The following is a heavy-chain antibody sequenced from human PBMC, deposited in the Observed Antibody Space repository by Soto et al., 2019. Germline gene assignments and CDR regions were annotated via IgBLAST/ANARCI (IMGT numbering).Heavy chain of an antibody. J-gene: IGHJ4*02. V-gene: IGHV3-11*01. Sequence: SLRLSCLASVFIFSDYYMSWIRQTPGRGLEWASYISTNGRNIYYADSVKGRFTISRDNTKNSLYLQMNSLRAEDTAVYYCARLPPPSCSGGSWSPYWGQGTLVTVSS. CDR3: ARLPPPSCSGGSWSPY. CDR2: ISTNGRNI. D-gene: IGHD2-15*01. CDR1: VFIFSDYY.